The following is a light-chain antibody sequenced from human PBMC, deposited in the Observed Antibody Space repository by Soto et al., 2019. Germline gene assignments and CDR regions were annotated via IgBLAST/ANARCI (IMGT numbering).Light chain of an antibody. Sequence: RLSASELSVSPEERATLSCRASQSVSSKLAWYQQKPGQAPRLLIYETSTRATGIPARFGGSGSGTEFTLTIVILQSEDFALYYCQESGSLPISVGGGTIVDVK. CDR3: QESGSLPIS. V-gene: IGKV3-15*01. J-gene: IGKJ4*01. CDR2: ETS. CDR1: QSVSSK.